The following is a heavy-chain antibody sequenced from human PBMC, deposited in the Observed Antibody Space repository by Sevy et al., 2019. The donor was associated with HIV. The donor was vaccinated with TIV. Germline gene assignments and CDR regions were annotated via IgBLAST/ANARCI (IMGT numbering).Heavy chain of an antibody. J-gene: IGHJ4*02. D-gene: IGHD3-22*01. CDR2: ISYDGNTK. CDR1: GFTFSSYA. V-gene: IGHV3-30*04. Sequence: GGSLRLSCTASGFTFSSYAMYWVRQAPGKGLEWVAGISYDGNTKDYPDSVKGRLTISRVNSKNTLYLQMNSLRAEDTAVYYCASHYYDSTDYYFPLDYWGQGTLVTVSS. CDR3: ASHYYDSTDYYFPLDY.